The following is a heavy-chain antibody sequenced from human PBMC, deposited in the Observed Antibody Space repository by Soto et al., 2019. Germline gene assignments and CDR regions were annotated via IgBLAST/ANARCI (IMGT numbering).Heavy chain of an antibody. CDR3: AREGEMTTVTTWSYYYYGMDV. D-gene: IGHD4-4*01. CDR1: GDSISSADYY. Sequence: SETLSLTCTVSGDSISSADYYWSWIRQTPGKGLEWIGHIFYSGTTYYNPSLKSRLTISVDTSKNHFSLRLTSVTAADTAVYYCAREGEMTTVTTWSYYYYGMDVWGQGTTVTVSS. V-gene: IGHV4-30-4*01. J-gene: IGHJ6*02. CDR2: IFYSGTT.